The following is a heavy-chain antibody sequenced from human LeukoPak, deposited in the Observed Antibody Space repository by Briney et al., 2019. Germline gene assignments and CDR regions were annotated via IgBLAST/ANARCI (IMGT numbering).Heavy chain of an antibody. V-gene: IGHV4-59*08. CDR1: GGSISSYY. J-gene: IGHJ6*02. Sequence: SETLSLTCTVSGGSISSYYWSWIRQPPGKGLKWIGYIYYTGITNYNPSLESRVTISVDTSKNQFSLKLNSVTAADTAVYYCTRHDAVPVIGHGMGVWGQGTTVTVSS. CDR2: IYYTGIT. CDR3: TRHDAVPVIGHGMGV. D-gene: IGHD3-16*02.